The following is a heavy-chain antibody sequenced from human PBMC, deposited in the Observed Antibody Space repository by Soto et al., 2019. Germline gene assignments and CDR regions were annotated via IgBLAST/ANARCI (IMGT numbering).Heavy chain of an antibody. Sequence: QVQLQQSGAGLLKPSETLSLTCAVSGGSFSGSYWCWSGRPPRRGRLWSGEINHRGGTNYNPSLKRPVHLSVDQAQNQFSLELRSGAGAGTAGYYWARFGRRLRWTCSFDYWGQGTLVTGSS. CDR1: GGSFSGSY. CDR3: ARFGRRLRWTCSFDY. V-gene: IGHV4-34*01. J-gene: IGHJ4*01. CDR2: INHRGGT. D-gene: IGHD4-17*01.